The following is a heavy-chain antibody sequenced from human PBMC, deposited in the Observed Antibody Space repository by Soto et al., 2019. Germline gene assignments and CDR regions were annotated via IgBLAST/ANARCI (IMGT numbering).Heavy chain of an antibody. Sequence: PGGSMRLSCTLSGFALNHYGINWVRQAPGKGLEWVSSLGTSDYTYYSGSVKGRFAISRDNAKSSVYLQMNTLKVDDTAVYFCAREDSIIKPAVSDFWGQGTRVTVSS. CDR1: GFALNHYG. CDR2: LGTSDYT. D-gene: IGHD2-2*01. V-gene: IGHV3-21*01. CDR3: AREDSIIKPAVSDF. J-gene: IGHJ4*03.